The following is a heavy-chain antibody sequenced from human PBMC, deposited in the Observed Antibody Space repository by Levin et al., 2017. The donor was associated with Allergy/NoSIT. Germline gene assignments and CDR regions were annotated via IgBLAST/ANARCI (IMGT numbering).Heavy chain of an antibody. D-gene: IGHD2-2*02. Sequence: GGSLRLSCAASGFTFSSYVMSWVRQAPGKGLEWVSGMSGSGGRTYYADSVKGRCTISRDNVKNTLYLQMNSLRAEDTAVYFCAKDLQKGAVVVRPAIGYWGQGTVVTVSS. J-gene: IGHJ4*02. CDR3: AKDLQKGAVVVRPAIGY. CDR1: GFTFSSYV. V-gene: IGHV3-23*01. CDR2: MSGSGGRT.